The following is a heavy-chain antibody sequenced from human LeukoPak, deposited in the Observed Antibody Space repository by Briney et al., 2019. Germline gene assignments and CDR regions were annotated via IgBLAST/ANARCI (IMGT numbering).Heavy chain of an antibody. CDR2: ISGSGGST. D-gene: IGHD2-15*01. J-gene: IGHJ5*02. CDR3: AKDWGYCSGGSCYEVDP. Sequence: GGSLRLSCAASGFTFSSYAMSWVRQAPGKGLEWVSAISGSGGSTYYADSVKGRFTISRDNSKNTLYLQMNSLRAEDTAVYYCAKDWGYCSGGSCYEVDPWGQGTLVTVSS. V-gene: IGHV3-23*01. CDR1: GFTFSSYA.